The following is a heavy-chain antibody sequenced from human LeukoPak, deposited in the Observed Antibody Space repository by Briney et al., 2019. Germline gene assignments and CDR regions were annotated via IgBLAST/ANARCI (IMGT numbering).Heavy chain of an antibody. CDR2: ISDSGGRT. J-gene: IGHJ4*02. V-gene: IGHV3-23*01. Sequence: GGSLRLSCGVSGITLSNYGMSWVRQAPGKGLEWVAGISDSGGRTNYADSVKGRFTISRESPKNTLYLQMNSLRVEDTAVYFCAKRGVVIRVVLVGFHKEAYYFDSWGQGALVTVSS. D-gene: IGHD3-10*01. CDR1: GITLSNYG. CDR3: AKRGVVIRVVLVGFHKEAYYFDS.